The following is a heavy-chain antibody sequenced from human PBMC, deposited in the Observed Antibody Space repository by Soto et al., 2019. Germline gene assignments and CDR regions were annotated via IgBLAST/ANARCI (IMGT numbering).Heavy chain of an antibody. V-gene: IGHV3-21*01. CDR2: ISSSSSYI. D-gene: IGHD3-3*01. CDR3: ARDPDAGRADFEGWFDP. CDR1: GFTFSSYS. J-gene: IGHJ5*02. Sequence: PGGSLRLSCAASGFTFSSYSMNWVPQAPGQGLEWVSSISSSSSYIYHADSVKRRFTIYRDNAKNSLSLHMNSLRAEDTDVYYCARDPDAGRADFEGWFDPWGQGTLVTVSS.